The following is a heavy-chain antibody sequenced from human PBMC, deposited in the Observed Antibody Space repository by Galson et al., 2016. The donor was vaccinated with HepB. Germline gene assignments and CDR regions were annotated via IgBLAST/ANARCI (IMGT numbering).Heavy chain of an antibody. CDR1: GFISRSYA. Sequence: SLRLSCADSGFISRSYAMNWVRQAPGKGLEWLAVISNDGSNKYFADSVKGRFTISRDNSKNTLYLQMNNLRAEDTAVYYCARFIASPWNDYYYYGMDVWGKGTTVTVSS. CDR3: ARFIASPWNDYYYYGMDV. CDR2: ISNDGSNK. J-gene: IGHJ6*04. V-gene: IGHV3-30-3*01. D-gene: IGHD1-1*01.